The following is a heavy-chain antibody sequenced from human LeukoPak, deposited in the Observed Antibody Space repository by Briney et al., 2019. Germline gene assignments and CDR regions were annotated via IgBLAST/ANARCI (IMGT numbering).Heavy chain of an antibody. J-gene: IGHJ4*02. Sequence: GGSLRLSCAASGFTFSSYAMHWVRQAPGKGLEWVAVISYDGSNKYYADSVKGRFTISRDNSKNTLYLQMNSLRAEDTAVYYCAGDGSEQWLVQEDYYFDYWGQGTLVTVSS. D-gene: IGHD6-19*01. CDR1: GFTFSSYA. CDR2: ISYDGSNK. CDR3: AGDGSEQWLVQEDYYFDY. V-gene: IGHV3-30-3*01.